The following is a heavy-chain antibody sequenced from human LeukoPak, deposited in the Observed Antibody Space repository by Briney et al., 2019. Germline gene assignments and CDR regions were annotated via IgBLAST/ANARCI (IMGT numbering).Heavy chain of an antibody. CDR2: IYYSGST. V-gene: IGHV4-39*01. D-gene: IGHD1-20*01. Sequence: PSETLSLTCTVSGGSINSSSHYWGWIRQPPGKGLEGIGSIYYSGSTYYNPSLKSRVTISVDTSKNQFSLKLSSVTAADTAVYYCARLPAARLISGAFDIWGQGTMVTVSS. CDR3: ARLPAARLISGAFDI. J-gene: IGHJ3*02. CDR1: GGSINSSSHY.